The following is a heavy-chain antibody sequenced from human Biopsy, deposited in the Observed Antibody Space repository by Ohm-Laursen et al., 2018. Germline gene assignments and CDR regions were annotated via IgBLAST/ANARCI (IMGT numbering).Heavy chain of an antibody. CDR3: ARDLVDWTVPS. Sequence: ASVTVSCQAPADSFVGYDIHWVRQAPGHGLEWMGSIYPNNGATKNAQKFQGRVTMTRDTSINTAFMELKSLRSDDTAVYYCARDLVDWTVPSWGQGTLVIVSS. V-gene: IGHV1-2*02. J-gene: IGHJ4*02. CDR2: IYPNNGAT. CDR1: ADSFVGYD. D-gene: IGHD3/OR15-3a*01.